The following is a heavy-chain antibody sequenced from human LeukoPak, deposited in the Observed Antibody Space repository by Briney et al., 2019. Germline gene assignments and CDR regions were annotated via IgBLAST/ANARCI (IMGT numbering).Heavy chain of an antibody. CDR2: ISWNSGSI. CDR3: ARDNVLYYFDY. J-gene: IGHJ4*02. V-gene: IGHV3-9*01. Sequence: GGSLRLSCAASGFTFDDYAMHWVRQAPGKGLEWVSGISWNSGSIGYADSVKGRFTISRDNAKNSLYLQMNSLRAEDTAVYYCARDNVLYYFDYWGQGTLVTVSS. D-gene: IGHD2-15*01. CDR1: GFTFDDYA.